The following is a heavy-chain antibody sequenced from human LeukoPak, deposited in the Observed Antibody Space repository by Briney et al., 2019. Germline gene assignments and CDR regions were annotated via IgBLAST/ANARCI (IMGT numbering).Heavy chain of an antibody. CDR1: GDSIRSSNW. V-gene: IGHV4-4*02. CDR3: ARGDSGWDRFDY. J-gene: IGHJ4*02. CDR2: IYHSGST. Sequence: SETLSLTCGVSGDSIRSSNWWSWVRQPPGKGLEWIGEIYHSGSTNYNPSLKSRVTISVDTSKNQFSLKLSSVTAADTAVYYCARGDSGWDRFDYWGQGTLVTVSS. D-gene: IGHD6-19*01.